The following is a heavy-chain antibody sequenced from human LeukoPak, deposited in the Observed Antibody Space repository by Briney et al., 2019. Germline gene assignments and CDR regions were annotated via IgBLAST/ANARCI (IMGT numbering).Heavy chain of an antibody. CDR1: GYTFSSFG. CDR3: ATHGTGFDP. Sequence: ASVKVSCKASGYTFSSFGISWVRQAPGQGLEWMGWIGTYNGNTNSAEKLQGRVTMTTDKSTSTAYMELRTLRSDDTAVYYCATHGTGFDPWGQGTLVTVSS. J-gene: IGHJ5*02. CDR2: IGTYNGNT. V-gene: IGHV1-18*01.